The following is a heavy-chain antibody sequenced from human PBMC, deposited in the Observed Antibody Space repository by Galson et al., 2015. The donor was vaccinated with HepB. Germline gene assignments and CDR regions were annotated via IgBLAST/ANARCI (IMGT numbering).Heavy chain of an antibody. J-gene: IGHJ4*02. CDR3: TRDSVHYYGSGRYLFEH. D-gene: IGHD3-10*01. CDR2: IRSKAYGGTT. Sequence: SLRLSCAASGFTFGDYAMSWVRQAPGKGLEWVGFIRSKAYGGTTEYAASVKGRFTISRDDSKSIAYLQMNSLKTEDTAVYYCTRDSVHYYGSGRYLFEHWGQGTLVTVSS. V-gene: IGHV3-49*04. CDR1: GFTFGDYA.